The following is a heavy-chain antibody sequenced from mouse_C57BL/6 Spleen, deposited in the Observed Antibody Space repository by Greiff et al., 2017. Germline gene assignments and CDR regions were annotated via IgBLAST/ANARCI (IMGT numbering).Heavy chain of an antibody. D-gene: IGHD2-3*01. Sequence: EVMLVESEGGLVQPGSSMKLSCTASGFTFSDYYMAWVRQVPEQGLEWVANINYDGSSTYYLDSLKSRFIISRDNAKNILYLQLSSLTSEDTATYYCARDGGWLLRYAMDYWGQGTSVTVSS. V-gene: IGHV5-16*01. CDR3: ARDGGWLLRYAMDY. CDR1: GFTFSDYY. CDR2: INYDGSST. J-gene: IGHJ4*01.